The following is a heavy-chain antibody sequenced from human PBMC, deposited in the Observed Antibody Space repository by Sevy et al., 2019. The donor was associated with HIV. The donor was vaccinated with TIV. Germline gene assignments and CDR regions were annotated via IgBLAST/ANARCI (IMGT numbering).Heavy chain of an antibody. Sequence: GGSLRLSCAASGFTFSSYAMHWVRQAPGKGLEWVTVISYDGNNKYYADSVKGRFTISRDNYKNTLYLRMNSLRAEDTAVYYCARDQHDYAGNVRTGWFDPWGQGTLVTVSS. D-gene: IGHD4-17*01. CDR2: ISYDGNNK. CDR1: GFTFSSYA. J-gene: IGHJ5*02. V-gene: IGHV3-30-3*01. CDR3: ARDQHDYAGNVRTGWFDP.